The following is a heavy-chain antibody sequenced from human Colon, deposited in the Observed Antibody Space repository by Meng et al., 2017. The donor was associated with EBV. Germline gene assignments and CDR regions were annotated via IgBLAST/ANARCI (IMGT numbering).Heavy chain of an antibody. J-gene: IGHJ4*02. V-gene: IGHV4-4*02. CDR3: ARVRVIPAAVGFDY. CDR1: GGSISTSDW. Sequence: QGAQQEWGPGLVEPSWTRSLTCAVSGGSISTSDWWSWVRQPPGKGLEWIGEIYRGGGTNYNPSFKSRVTISVDTSNNHFSLKLSYVTAADTAVYYCARVRVIPAAVGFDYWGQGTLVTVSS. CDR2: IYRGGGT. D-gene: IGHD2-2*01.